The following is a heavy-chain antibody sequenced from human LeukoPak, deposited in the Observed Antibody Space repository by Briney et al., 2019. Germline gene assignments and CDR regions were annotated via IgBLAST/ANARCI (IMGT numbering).Heavy chain of an antibody. CDR1: GFTVSSNY. Sequence: GGSLRLSCAASGFTVSSNYMSWVRQAPGKGLEWVSVIYSGGSTYYADSVKGRFTISRDNSKNTLYLQMNSLRAEDTAVYYCAKEGIAVAGRLAYYFDYWGQGTLVTVSS. CDR2: IYSGGST. J-gene: IGHJ4*02. CDR3: AKEGIAVAGRLAYYFDY. V-gene: IGHV3-66*01. D-gene: IGHD6-19*01.